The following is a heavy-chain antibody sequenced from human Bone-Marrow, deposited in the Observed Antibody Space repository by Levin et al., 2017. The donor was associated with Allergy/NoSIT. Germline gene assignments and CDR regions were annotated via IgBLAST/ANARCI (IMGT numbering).Heavy chain of an antibody. J-gene: IGHJ6*02. Sequence: GESLKISCAASGFTFSSYAMSWVRQAPGKGLEWVSAISGSGGSTYYADSVKGRFTISRDNSKNTLYLQMNSLRAEDTAVYYCAKDLRQLALYYYDSSGYLPQVLGVWGQGTTVTVSS. V-gene: IGHV3-23*01. CDR3: AKDLRQLALYYYDSSGYLPQVLGV. CDR1: GFTFSSYA. CDR2: ISGSGGST. D-gene: IGHD3-22*01.